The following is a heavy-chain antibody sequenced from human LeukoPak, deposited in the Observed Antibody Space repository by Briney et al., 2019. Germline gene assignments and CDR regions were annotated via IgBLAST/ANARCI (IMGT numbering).Heavy chain of an antibody. CDR3: ASSRYGDYGSWFDP. CDR2: IYYSGST. Sequence: SETLSLTCTVSGASISSYYWSWIRQPPGKGLEWIGYIYYSGSTNYNPSLKSRVTISVDTPKNQFSLKLNSVTAADTAVYYCASSRYGDYGSWFDPWGQGTLVTVSS. CDR1: GASISSYY. V-gene: IGHV4-59*01. J-gene: IGHJ5*02. D-gene: IGHD4-17*01.